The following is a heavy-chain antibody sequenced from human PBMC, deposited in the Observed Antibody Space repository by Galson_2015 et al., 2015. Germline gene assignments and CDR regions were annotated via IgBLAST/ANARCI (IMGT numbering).Heavy chain of an antibody. Sequence: QSGAEVKKPGTSVKVSCKASGYTFTSYAMHWVRQAPGQRLEWMGWINAGNGNTKYSQKFQGRVTITRDTSASTAYMELSSLRSEDTAVYYCARETYYYDSSGYYYGFWGQGTLVTVSS. CDR1: GYTFTSYA. D-gene: IGHD3-22*01. J-gene: IGHJ4*02. V-gene: IGHV1-3*01. CDR2: INAGNGNT. CDR3: ARETYYYDSSGYYYGF.